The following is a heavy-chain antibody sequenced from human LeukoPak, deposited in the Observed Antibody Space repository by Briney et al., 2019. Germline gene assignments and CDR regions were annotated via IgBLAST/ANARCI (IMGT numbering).Heavy chain of an antibody. D-gene: IGHD3-16*02. CDR2: FSYSAST. J-gene: IGHJ5*02. CDR1: PSHISHSGYV. V-gene: IGHV4-39*01. Sequence: SETLSLPYLECPSHISHSGYVLSGIRQPPGKGLEWIGNFSYSASTYYNPPLKSRLTISLDTSKSQFSLRLSSVTAADTAVYICARHKREKILLSPWGQESLVTVSS. CDR3: ARHKREKILLSP.